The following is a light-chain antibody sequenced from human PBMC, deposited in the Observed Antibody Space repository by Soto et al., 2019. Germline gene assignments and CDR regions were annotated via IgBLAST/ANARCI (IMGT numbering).Light chain of an antibody. CDR3: QQYDRLWT. CDR1: QNINTY. Sequence: DIQMTQSPSTLSASVGDRVTITCRASQNINTYLAWYQQKPGEAPKVLIYGASSLETGVPSRFSGSGSGTEFTLTISSLHPDDFATYYCQQYDRLWTFGQGTKVEI. J-gene: IGKJ1*01. V-gene: IGKV1-5*01. CDR2: GAS.